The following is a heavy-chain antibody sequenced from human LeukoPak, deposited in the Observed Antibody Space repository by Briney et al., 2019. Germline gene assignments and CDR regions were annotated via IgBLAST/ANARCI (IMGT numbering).Heavy chain of an antibody. D-gene: IGHD3-3*01. CDR2: ISHDGDNA. V-gene: IGHV3-30*15. CDR1: GFTFDTYA. Sequence: GGSLRLSCAASGFTFDTYAVHWVRQAPGKGLEWVAFISHDGDNAFYADSVKGRLTISRDNSRNTVFLQMGSLRPDDTALYYCARDFFPYGSDGPLGSFGFWGQGSLVTVSS. J-gene: IGHJ1*01. CDR3: ARDFFPYGSDGPLGSFGF.